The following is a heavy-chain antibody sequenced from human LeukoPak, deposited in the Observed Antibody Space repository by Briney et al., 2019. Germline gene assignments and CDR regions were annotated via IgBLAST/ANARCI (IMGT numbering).Heavy chain of an antibody. CDR2: ISGSGGST. V-gene: IGHV3-23*01. J-gene: IGHJ4*02. CDR1: GLTFSSAA. Sequence: GGCLRLACAVYGLTFSSAAIRSVRQAPGKGLESVSAISGSGGSTTYADSVKDRFTIARDNAKNTLYMQMNSLRAEDAAVYYWAKNLLPGVGEITMIVVVIRSVWDDWGQGTLVTVSS. D-gene: IGHD3-22*01. CDR3: AKNLLPGVGEITMIVVVIRSVWDD.